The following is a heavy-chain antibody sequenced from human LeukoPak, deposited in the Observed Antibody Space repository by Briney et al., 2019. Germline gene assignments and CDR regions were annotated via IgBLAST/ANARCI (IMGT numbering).Heavy chain of an antibody. V-gene: IGHV1-46*01. CDR3: ALYSSTWY. Sequence: ASVKVSCMASGYTFTTYYIHWVRQAPGPGLERMGIINPTGGSTTYAQKFQGRVTMTRDTSTSTVFMELTSLRSEDTAIYYCALYSSTWYCGQGTLVTVSS. J-gene: IGHJ4*02. CDR1: GYTFTTYY. D-gene: IGHD6-13*01. CDR2: INPTGGST.